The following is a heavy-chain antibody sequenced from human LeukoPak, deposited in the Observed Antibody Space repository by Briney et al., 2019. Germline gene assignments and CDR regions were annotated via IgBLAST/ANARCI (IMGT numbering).Heavy chain of an antibody. CDR2: IYYSGST. D-gene: IGHD3-10*01. CDR1: GGSISSSSCY. Sequence: PSETLSLTCAVSGGSISSSSCYWSWIRQPPGKGLEWIGYIYYSGSTNYNPSLKSRVTISVDTSKNQFSLKLSSVTAAGTAVYYCARESTYYYGSGSYGYMDVWGKGTTVTISS. V-gene: IGHV4-61*01. CDR3: ARESTYYYGSGSYGYMDV. J-gene: IGHJ6*03.